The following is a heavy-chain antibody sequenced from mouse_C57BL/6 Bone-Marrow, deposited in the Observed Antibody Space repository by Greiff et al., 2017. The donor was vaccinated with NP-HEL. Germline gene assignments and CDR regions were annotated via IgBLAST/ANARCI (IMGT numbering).Heavy chain of an antibody. D-gene: IGHD3-2*02. Sequence: VQLKESGAELVKPGASVKLSCTASGFNIKDYYMHWVKQRTEQGLEWIGRIDPEDGETKYAPKFQGKATITADTSSNTAYLQLSSLTSEDTAVYYCAGDSSGSAWFAYWGQGTLVTVSA. CDR2: IDPEDGET. V-gene: IGHV14-2*01. CDR1: GFNIKDYY. CDR3: AGDSSGSAWFAY. J-gene: IGHJ3*01.